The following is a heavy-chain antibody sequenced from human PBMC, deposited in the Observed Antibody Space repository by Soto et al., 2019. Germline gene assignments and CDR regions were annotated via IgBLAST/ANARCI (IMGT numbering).Heavy chain of an antibody. CDR1: GFTFSKAW. CDR2: IKSKNDGGTT. Sequence: EVRLVASGGGLVKPGGSLRLSCAASGFTFSKAWMNWVRQAPGKGLEWVGRIKSKNDGGTTDHAAPVKGRFTISRDDSKNTLFLQMNSLKTEDTAVYYCATDSRGGYAFDIWGQGTMVIVSS. J-gene: IGHJ3*02. CDR3: ATDSRGGYAFDI. V-gene: IGHV3-15*07.